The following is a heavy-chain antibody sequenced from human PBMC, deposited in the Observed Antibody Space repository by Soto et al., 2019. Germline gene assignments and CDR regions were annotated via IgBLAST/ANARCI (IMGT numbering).Heavy chain of an antibody. CDR2: IWYDGSNK. CDR1: GFTFSSYG. D-gene: IGHD3-22*01. V-gene: IGHV3-33*01. J-gene: IGHJ2*01. CDR3: ARAYYYDSSGRGYFDL. Sequence: QVQLVESGGGVVQPGRSLRLSCAASGFTFSSYGMHWVRQAPGKGLEWVAVIWYDGSNKYYADSVKGRFTISRDNSKNXLYLQMNSLRAEDTAVYYCARAYYYDSSGRGYFDLWGRGTLVTVSS.